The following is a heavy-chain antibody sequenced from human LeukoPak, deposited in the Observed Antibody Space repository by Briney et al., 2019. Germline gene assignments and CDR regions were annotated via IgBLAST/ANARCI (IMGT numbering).Heavy chain of an antibody. CDR1: GGSIIIDNYY. J-gene: IGHJ4*02. V-gene: IGHV4-39*07. Sequence: SETLSLTCIVSGGSIIIDNYYWAWIRQPPGKGLEWIGSAHYSGDAYYNPSLKSRVTISVDRSKNQFSLKLSSVTAADTAVYFCATTLNGVFAYWGQGTLVTVSS. CDR3: ATTLNGVFAY. CDR2: AHYSGDA. D-gene: IGHD2-8*01.